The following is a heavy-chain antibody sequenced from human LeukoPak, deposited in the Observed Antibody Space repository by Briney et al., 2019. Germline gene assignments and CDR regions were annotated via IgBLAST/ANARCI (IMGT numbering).Heavy chain of an antibody. CDR1: GYTFTSHY. CDR2: INPTGGST. CDR3: ARDRGGNTYWFDP. J-gene: IGHJ5*02. D-gene: IGHD4-23*01. V-gene: IGHV1-46*01. Sequence: ASVKVSCKASGYTFTSHYIHWVRHAPGQGLEWMGIINPTGGSTSYAQMFQGRVTMTSNTSTSTVYMELSSLRSEDTAVYYCARDRGGNTYWFDPWGQGTLVTVSS.